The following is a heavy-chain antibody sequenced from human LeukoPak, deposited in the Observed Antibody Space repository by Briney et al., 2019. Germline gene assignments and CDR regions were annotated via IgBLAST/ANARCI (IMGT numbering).Heavy chain of an antibody. CDR1: GFTFSSYG. J-gene: IGHJ3*02. CDR2: IRYDGSNK. D-gene: IGHD4-23*01. V-gene: IGHV3-30*02. CDR3: AKEEIRWYPLGGAFDI. Sequence: GGSLRLSCAASGFTFSSYGMHWVRQAPGKGLEWMAFIRYDGSNKYYADSVKGRFTISRDNSKNTLYLQMNSLRAEDTAVYYCAKEEIRWYPLGGAFDIWGQGTMVTVSS.